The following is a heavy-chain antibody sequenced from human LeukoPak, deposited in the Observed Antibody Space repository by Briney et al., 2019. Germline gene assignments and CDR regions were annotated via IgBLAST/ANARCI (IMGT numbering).Heavy chain of an antibody. V-gene: IGHV4-4*02. CDR3: AREGIAAAGTNYFDY. D-gene: IGHD6-13*01. CDR1: GGSISSSNW. CDR2: IYHSGST. J-gene: IGHJ4*02. Sequence: PSETLSLTRAVSGGSISSSNWWSWVRQPPGKGLEWIGEIYHSGSTNYNPSLKSRVTISVDKSKNQFSLRLSSVTAADTAVYYCAREGIAAAGTNYFDYWGQGTLVTVSS.